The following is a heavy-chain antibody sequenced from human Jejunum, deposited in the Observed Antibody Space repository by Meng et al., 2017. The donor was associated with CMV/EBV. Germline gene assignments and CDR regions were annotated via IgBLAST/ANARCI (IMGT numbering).Heavy chain of an antibody. CDR1: GFTVRSYA. CDR3: TKDQVLL. D-gene: IGHD3-10*01. Sequence: EVDVLRSGGALVQPVGSLRLSCASSGFTVRSYAMSWVRQAPGKGLEWVSGISGSGAHTYYADSVKGRFTISRDNSKNTLDLQMNSLRTEDTAVYYCTKDQVLLWGQGTLVTVSS. V-gene: IGHV3-23*01. J-gene: IGHJ4*02. CDR2: ISGSGAHT.